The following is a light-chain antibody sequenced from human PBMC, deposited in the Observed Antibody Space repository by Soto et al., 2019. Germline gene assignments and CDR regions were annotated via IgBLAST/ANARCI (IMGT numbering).Light chain of an antibody. Sequence: EVVMRQSPATLSVSPGEGATLSCRASQGIGDTLAWYQHKPGQTPRVLISAASTRAADIPDRFSGSGSGTDFTLTISRLEPEDFAVYYCQQYGGSPMTFGQGTKVDIK. CDR3: QQYGGSPMT. CDR2: AAS. V-gene: IGKV3-20*01. CDR1: QGIGDT. J-gene: IGKJ1*01.